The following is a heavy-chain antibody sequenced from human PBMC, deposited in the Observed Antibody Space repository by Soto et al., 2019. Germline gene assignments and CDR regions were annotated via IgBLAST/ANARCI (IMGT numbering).Heavy chain of an antibody. J-gene: IGHJ6*02. D-gene: IGHD4-4*01. Sequence: PSETLSLTCTASGGSISSYYWSWIRQPPGKGLEWIGYIYYSGSTNYNPSLKSRVTISVDTSKNQFSLKLSSVTAADTAVYYCARVKPDSKDYGMDVWGQGTTVTVS. CDR3: ARVKPDSKDYGMDV. V-gene: IGHV4-59*01. CDR2: IYYSGST. CDR1: GGSISSYY.